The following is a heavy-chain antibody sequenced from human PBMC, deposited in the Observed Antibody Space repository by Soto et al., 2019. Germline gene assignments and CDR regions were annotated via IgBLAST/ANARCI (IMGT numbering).Heavy chain of an antibody. CDR1: GYSFTSYW. V-gene: IGHV5-51*01. J-gene: IGHJ6*02. CDR2: IYPGDSDT. Sequence: PGESLKISCKGSGYSFTSYWIGWVRQMPGKGLEWMGIIYPGDSDTRYSPSFQGQVTISADKSISTAYLQWSSLKASDTAMYYCARHSEFYDILTGYYIGYYYYGMDVWGQGTTVTVSS. D-gene: IGHD3-9*01. CDR3: ARHSEFYDILTGYYIGYYYYGMDV.